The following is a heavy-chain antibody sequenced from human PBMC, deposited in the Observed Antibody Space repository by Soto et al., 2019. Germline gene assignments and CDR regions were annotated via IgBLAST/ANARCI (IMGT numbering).Heavy chain of an antibody. J-gene: IGHJ6*02. CDR2: INPNRGGT. V-gene: IGHV1-2*02. D-gene: IGHD3-10*01. CDR1: GYTFTGYY. CDR3: ARRRITMVRGVIENYYYYGMDV. Sequence: ASVKVSCKASGYTFTGYYMHWVRQAPGQGLEWTGWINPNRGGTNYAQKFQGRVTMTRDTSISTAYMELSRLRSDDTAVYYCARRRITMVRGVIENYYYYGMDVWGQGTTVTVSS.